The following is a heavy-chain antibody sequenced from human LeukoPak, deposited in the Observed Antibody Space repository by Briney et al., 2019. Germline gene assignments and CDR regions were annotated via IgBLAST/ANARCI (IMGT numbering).Heavy chain of an antibody. J-gene: IGHJ6*03. D-gene: IGHD6-13*01. V-gene: IGHV1-2*02. CDR2: INPNSGGT. CDR1: GYTFTGYY. Sequence: GASVKVSCKASGYTFTGYYMHWVRQAPGQGLEWMGWINPNSGGTNYAQKFQGRVTMTRDTSISTAYMELSRLRSDDTAVYYCARDRSQQQLDYYYMDVWGKGTTVTVSS. CDR3: ARDRSQQQLDYYYMDV.